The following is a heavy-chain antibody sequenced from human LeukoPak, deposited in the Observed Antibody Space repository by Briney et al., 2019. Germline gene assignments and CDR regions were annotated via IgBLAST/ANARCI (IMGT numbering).Heavy chain of an antibody. CDR1: GFTFSSYA. CDR2: ISDSGGST. CDR3: APIGPSYYYCMDV. Sequence: GGSLRLSCAASGFTFSSYAMSWVRQAPGKGLEWVSAISDSGGSTHYADSVTGRFTISRDNSKNTLYLQMNSLRAEDTAVYYCAPIGPSYYYCMDVWGKGTTVTVSS. V-gene: IGHV3-23*01. J-gene: IGHJ6*03.